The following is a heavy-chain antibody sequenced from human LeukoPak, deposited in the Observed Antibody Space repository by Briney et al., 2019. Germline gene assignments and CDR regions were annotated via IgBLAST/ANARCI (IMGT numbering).Heavy chain of an antibody. CDR2: IYHSGNT. J-gene: IGHJ4*02. CDR3: ASGDSSGRSYEHDY. D-gene: IGHD6-19*01. CDR1: GGSISSNNW. Sequence: PSGTLSLTCAVSGGSISSNNWWSWVRQPPGRGLEWIGEIYHSGNTKYNPSLKSRVTISVDKSNNQFSLKLTSVTAADTAVYFCASGDSSGRSYEHDYWGQGTQVTVSS. V-gene: IGHV4-4*02.